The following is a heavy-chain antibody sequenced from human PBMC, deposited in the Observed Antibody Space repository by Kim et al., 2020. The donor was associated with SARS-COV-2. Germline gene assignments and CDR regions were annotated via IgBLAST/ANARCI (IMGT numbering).Heavy chain of an antibody. CDR3: AKTNSFDF. V-gene: IGHV3-23*01. J-gene: IGHJ4*02. CDR1: GFTFTNFP. Sequence: GGSLRLPCAASGFTFTNFPLSWVRQAPRKGLEWVSTISENGDHSFYADSVKGRFTISRDNSKNMVYLQMNSLRAEDTAIYYCAKTNSFDFGGQGTLVTVSS. CDR2: ISENGDHS.